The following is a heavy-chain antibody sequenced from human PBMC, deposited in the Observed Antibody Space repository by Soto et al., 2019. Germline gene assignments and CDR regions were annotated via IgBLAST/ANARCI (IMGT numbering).Heavy chain of an antibody. V-gene: IGHV3-21*01. J-gene: IGHJ5*02. CDR2: IRISSSYI. CDR1: GFTFSSYS. CDR3: ARSGCSGGSCYLNWFDP. Sequence: EVQLVESGGGLVKPGGSQRLSCAASGFTFSSYSMNWVRQAPGKGLEWVSSIRISSSYIYYADSVKGRFTISRDNTKNSLYLQMNSLRAEDTAVYYCARSGCSGGSCYLNWFDPWGQGTPVTVSS. D-gene: IGHD2-15*01.